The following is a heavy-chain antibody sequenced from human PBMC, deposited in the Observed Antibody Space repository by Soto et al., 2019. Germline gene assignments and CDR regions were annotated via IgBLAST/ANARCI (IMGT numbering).Heavy chain of an antibody. CDR3: ARVHKNWFDS. CDR2: IDPSDSYT. J-gene: IGHJ5*01. V-gene: IGHV5-10-1*01. Sequence: GESLKISCKASGYNFTAFWIHWVRQMPGKGLEWLGKIDPSDSYTNDSPSFEGHVTISTDNSITTAYLQWSSLRASDTALYFCARVHKNWFDSWAQGTMVTVS. CDR1: GYNFTAFW.